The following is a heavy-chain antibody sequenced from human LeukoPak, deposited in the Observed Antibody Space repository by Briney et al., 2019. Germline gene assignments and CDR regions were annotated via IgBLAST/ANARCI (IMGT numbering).Heavy chain of an antibody. V-gene: IGHV1-2*02. CDR1: GYTFAAHH. CDR3: SGRYGPGPV. D-gene: IGHD3-10*01. Sequence: ASVKVSCKASGYTFAAHHIHWVRQAPGQGLEWMGWILPDGRDTKYSQKFQDRMTLNTDTSTNTAYMELNRLIPDDTAVYYCSGRYGPGPVWGQGTLISASP. J-gene: IGHJ4*02. CDR2: ILPDGRDT.